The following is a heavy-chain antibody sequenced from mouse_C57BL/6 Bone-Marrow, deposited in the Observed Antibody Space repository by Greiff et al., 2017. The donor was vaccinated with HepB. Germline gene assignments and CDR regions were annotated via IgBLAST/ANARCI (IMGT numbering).Heavy chain of an antibody. J-gene: IGHJ3*01. CDR3: ARGSGNYGFAY. Sequence: EVQRVESGGGLVKPGGSLKLSCAASGFTFSSYAMSWVRQTPEKRLEWVATISDGGSYTYYPDNVKGRFTISRDNAKNNLYLQMSHLKSEDTAMYYCARGSGNYGFAYWGQGTLVTVSA. CDR2: ISDGGSYT. D-gene: IGHD2-1*01. CDR1: GFTFSSYA. V-gene: IGHV5-4*01.